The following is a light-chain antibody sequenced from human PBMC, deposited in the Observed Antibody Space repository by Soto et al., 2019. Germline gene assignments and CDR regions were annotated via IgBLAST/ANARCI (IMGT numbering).Light chain of an antibody. CDR3: QQSYSTRWT. Sequence: DIQMTQSPPSLSASVGDRVTITCRASQNIRSFLNWYQEKPGKAPKVLISAASSLQSGVPSRFSDSGSGTDFTLTISCLQPEDSATYYCQQSYSTRWTFGQGTKVEIK. CDR1: QNIRSF. V-gene: IGKV1-39*01. J-gene: IGKJ1*01. CDR2: AAS.